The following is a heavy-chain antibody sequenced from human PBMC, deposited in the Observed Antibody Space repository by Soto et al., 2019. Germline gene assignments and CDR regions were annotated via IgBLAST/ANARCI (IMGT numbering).Heavy chain of an antibody. V-gene: IGHV3-74*01. CDR2: NNSDGSST. J-gene: IGHJ3*02. CDR1: GFTFSSYW. Sequence: GGSLRLSCAASGFTFSSYWMHWVRQAPGKGLVWVSRNNSDGSSTSYADSVKGRFTISRDNSKNTLYLQKNSLRAEDTVVYYCAREWGKNDYGDYDAFDIWGQGTRVTV. D-gene: IGHD4-17*01. CDR3: AREWGKNDYGDYDAFDI.